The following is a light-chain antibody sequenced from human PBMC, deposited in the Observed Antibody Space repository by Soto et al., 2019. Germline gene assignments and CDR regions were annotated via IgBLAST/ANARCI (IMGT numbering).Light chain of an antibody. CDR2: DAS. CDR3: QQYDNFVLT. J-gene: IGKJ4*01. Sequence: DIQMTQSPSSLSASVGDRVSITCQASQDIANFLNWYQQKPGKAPKLLIYDASNLTTGVPSRFSGRGSGTDFTLTISSPQPEDSATYYCQQYDNFVLTFGGGTKVEIK. CDR1: QDIANF. V-gene: IGKV1-33*01.